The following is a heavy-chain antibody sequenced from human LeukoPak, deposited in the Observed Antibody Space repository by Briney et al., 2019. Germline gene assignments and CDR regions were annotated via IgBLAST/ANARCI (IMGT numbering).Heavy chain of an antibody. V-gene: IGHV1-18*01. Sequence: ASVKVSCKASGYTFTGNGITWVRQAPGQGLEWMGWINAYNGNTVYAQMFEGRVTLITDTSTTTAYMELTNLRSDDTAIYYCARAGYCSGAACYAEGIDYWGQGTLVTVSS. CDR1: GYTFTGNG. J-gene: IGHJ4*02. CDR3: ARAGYCSGAACYAEGIDY. D-gene: IGHD2-2*01. CDR2: INAYNGNT.